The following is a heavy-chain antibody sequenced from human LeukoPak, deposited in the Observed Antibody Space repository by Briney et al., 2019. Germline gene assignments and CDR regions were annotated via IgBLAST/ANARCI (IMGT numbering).Heavy chain of an antibody. Sequence: ASVKVSCKASGYTFTSYDINWVRQATGQGLEWMGWMNPNSGNTGYAQKFQGRVTMTRNTSISTAYMELSSLRSEDTAVYYCARSTSATVYDFWSGYADYWGQGTLVTVSS. CDR2: MNPNSGNT. CDR1: GYTFTSYD. V-gene: IGHV1-8*01. CDR3: ARSTSATVYDFWSGYADY. J-gene: IGHJ4*02. D-gene: IGHD3-3*01.